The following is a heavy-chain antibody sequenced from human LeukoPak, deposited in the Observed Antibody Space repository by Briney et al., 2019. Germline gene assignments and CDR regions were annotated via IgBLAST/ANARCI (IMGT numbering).Heavy chain of an antibody. V-gene: IGHV3-21*01. CDR2: ISSSSSYI. J-gene: IGHJ4*02. Sequence: GGSLRLSCAASGFTFSSYSMNWVRQAPGKGLEWVSSISSSSSYIYYADSVKGRFTISRDNAKNSLYLQMNSLRAEDTAVYYCARDVGTIFGVVFDYWGQGTPVTVSS. D-gene: IGHD3-3*01. CDR3: ARDVGTIFGVVFDY. CDR1: GFTFSSYS.